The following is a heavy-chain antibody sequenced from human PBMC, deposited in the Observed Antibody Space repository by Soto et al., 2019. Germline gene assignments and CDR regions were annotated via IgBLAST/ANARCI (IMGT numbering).Heavy chain of an antibody. CDR2: MYNTGST. D-gene: IGHD2-21*02. V-gene: IGHV4-59*01. Sequence: SDTLSLTCTLSGVSIRGYYWSWIRQPPGKGLEWIGYMYNTGSTVYNPSFKSRVTISVDTSKNQFSLKLNSVTAADTAVYYCARDLWGYCGTDCYPLDVWGQGTTVT. CDR1: GVSIRGYY. CDR3: ARDLWGYCGTDCYPLDV. J-gene: IGHJ6*02.